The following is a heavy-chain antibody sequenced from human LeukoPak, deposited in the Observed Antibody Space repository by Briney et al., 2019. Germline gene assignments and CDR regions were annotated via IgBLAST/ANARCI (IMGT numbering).Heavy chain of an antibody. D-gene: IGHD1-26*01. CDR2: IYYSGST. Sequence: SETLSLTCTVSGGSISSSSYYWGWIRQPPGKGLEWIGSIYYSGSTYYNPSLKSRVTISVDTSKNQFSLKLSSVTAADTAVYYCARQGWELYFQHWGQGTLVTVSS. J-gene: IGHJ1*01. V-gene: IGHV4-39*01. CDR1: GGSISSSSYY. CDR3: ARQGWELYFQH.